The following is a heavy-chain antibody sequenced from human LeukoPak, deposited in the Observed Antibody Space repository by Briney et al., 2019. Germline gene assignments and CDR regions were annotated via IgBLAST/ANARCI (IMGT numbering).Heavy chain of an antibody. CDR2: IIPILGIA. D-gene: IGHD3-22*01. V-gene: IGHV1-69*04. J-gene: IGHJ4*02. Sequence: GASVKVSCKASGGTFSSYAISWVRQAPGQGLEWMGRIIPILGIANYAQKFQGRVTITADKSTSTAYMELSSLRSEDTAVYYCARDTYYYDSSGYYYLGYWGQGTLVTVSS. CDR1: GGTFSSYA. CDR3: ARDTYYYDSSGYYYLGY.